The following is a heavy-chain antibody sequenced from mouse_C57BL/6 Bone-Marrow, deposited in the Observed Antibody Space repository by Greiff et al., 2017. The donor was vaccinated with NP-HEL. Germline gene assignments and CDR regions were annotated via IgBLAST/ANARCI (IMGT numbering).Heavy chain of an antibody. D-gene: IGHD2-1*01. J-gene: IGHJ4*01. CDR3: ASGTIYYGNYVYAMDY. CDR1: GYTFTDYY. V-gene: IGHV1-76*01. Sequence: QVQLQQSGAELVRPGASVKLSCKASGYTFTDYYINWVKQRPGQGLEWIARIYPGSGNTYYNEKFKGKATLTAEKSSSTAYMQLSSLTSEDSAVYFCASGTIYYGNYVYAMDYWGQGTSVTVSS. CDR2: IYPGSGNT.